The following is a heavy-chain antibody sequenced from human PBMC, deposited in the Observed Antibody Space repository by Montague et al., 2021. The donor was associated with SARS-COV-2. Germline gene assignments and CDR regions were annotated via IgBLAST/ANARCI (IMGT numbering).Heavy chain of an antibody. V-gene: IGHV4-39*07. CDR2: MYYSGST. CDR3: ARDDIVLQGVTKGMDV. D-gene: IGHD3-10*01. J-gene: IGHJ6*02. CDR1: GGSISSSNYY. Sequence: SETLSLTCTISGGSISSSNYYWGWLRQTPGKGLEWIGNMYYSGSTYYNPSLKSRVTISIDTSKNQFSLKLSSVTAADTAVYYCARDDIVLQGVTKGMDVWGQGTTVTVSS.